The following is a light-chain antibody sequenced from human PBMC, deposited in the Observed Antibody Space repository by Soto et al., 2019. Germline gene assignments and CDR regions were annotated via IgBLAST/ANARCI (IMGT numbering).Light chain of an antibody. Sequence: DIQMTQSPSSLSASVRDRVTITCRASQGISNYLAWYQQKPGKVPKLLIYAASTLQSGVPSRFRGRGSGTDFTLTISSLQPEDVATYYCQKYDSAPWTFGQGTKVEIK. V-gene: IGKV1-27*01. CDR1: QGISNY. J-gene: IGKJ1*01. CDR2: AAS. CDR3: QKYDSAPWT.